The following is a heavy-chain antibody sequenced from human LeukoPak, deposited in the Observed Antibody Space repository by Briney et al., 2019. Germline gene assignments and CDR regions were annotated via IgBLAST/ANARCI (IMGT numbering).Heavy chain of an antibody. V-gene: IGHV3-23*01. J-gene: IGHJ4*02. CDR3: AKEISSPVYYDILTGYAFDY. CDR2: ISGSGGST. D-gene: IGHD3-9*01. CDR1: GFTFSSYA. Sequence: GGSLRLSCAASGFTFSSYAMSWVRQAPGKGLEWVSAISGSGGSTYYADSVKGRFTISRDNSKNTLYLQMNSLRAEDTAVYYCAKEISSPVYYDILTGYAFDYWGQGTLVTVSS.